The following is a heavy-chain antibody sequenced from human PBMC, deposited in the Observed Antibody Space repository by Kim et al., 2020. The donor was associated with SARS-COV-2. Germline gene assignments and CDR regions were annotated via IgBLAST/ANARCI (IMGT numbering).Heavy chain of an antibody. CDR2: INPNSGGT. D-gene: IGHD2-21*01. Sequence: ASVKVSCKASGYTFTGYYMHWVRQAPGQGLEWMGRINPNSGGTNYAQKLQGRVTMTRDTSISTAYMELSSLRSDDTAVYYCARYSESLASLDYSGQGTLVTVSS. CDR1: GYTFTGYY. CDR3: ARYSESLASLDY. J-gene: IGHJ4*02. V-gene: IGHV1-2*06.